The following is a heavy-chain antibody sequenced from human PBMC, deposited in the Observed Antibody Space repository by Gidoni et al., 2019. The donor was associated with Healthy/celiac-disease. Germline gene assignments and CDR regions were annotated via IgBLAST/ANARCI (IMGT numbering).Heavy chain of an antibody. V-gene: IGHV3-30-3*01. CDR2: ISYDGSNK. J-gene: IGHJ2*01. CDR3: AREGLRSLSATWYFDL. Sequence: QVQLVESGGGVVQPGGSLSPSGAAPGFTFSGYAIHWVRQAPGKGLEWVAVISYDGSNKYYADSVKGRFTISRDNSKNTLYLQMNSLRAEDTAVYYCAREGLRSLSATWYFDLWGRGTLVTVSS. CDR1: GFTFSGYA. D-gene: IGHD4-17*01.